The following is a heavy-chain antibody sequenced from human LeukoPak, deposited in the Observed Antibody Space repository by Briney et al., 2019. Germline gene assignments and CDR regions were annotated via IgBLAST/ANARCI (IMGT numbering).Heavy chain of an antibody. D-gene: IGHD6-19*01. CDR3: AREDRESYSSAY. CDR1: GFTFSSYG. Sequence: GGSLRLSCAASGFTFSSYGMHWVRQAPGKGLEWVAVIWYDGSNKYYADSVKGRFTISRDNSKNTLYLQMNSLRAEDTAVYYCAREDRESYSSAYWGQGTLVTVSS. CDR2: IWYDGSNK. J-gene: IGHJ4*02. V-gene: IGHV3-33*08.